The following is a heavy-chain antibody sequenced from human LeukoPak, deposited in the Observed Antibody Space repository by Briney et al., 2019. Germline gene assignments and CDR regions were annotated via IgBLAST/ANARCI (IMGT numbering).Heavy chain of an antibody. CDR3: ARDRSLLLHYFDY. Sequence: GRSLRLSCAASGFTFSSYWMHWVRQAPGKGLVWVSRINSDGSSTSYADSVKGRFTISRDNAKNTLYLQMNSLRAEDTAVYYCARDRSLLLHYFDYWGQGTLVTVSS. D-gene: IGHD1-26*01. CDR2: INSDGSST. V-gene: IGHV3-74*01. CDR1: GFTFSSYW. J-gene: IGHJ4*02.